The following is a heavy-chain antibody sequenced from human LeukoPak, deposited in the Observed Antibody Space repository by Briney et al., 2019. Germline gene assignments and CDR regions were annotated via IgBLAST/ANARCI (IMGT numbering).Heavy chain of an antibody. D-gene: IGHD1-26*01. Sequence: RTSETLSLTCTVSGYSISSGYYWGWIRQPPGKGLEWIGSIYYTGSTYYTPPLKSRVTISVDTSKNQFSLNLNPVTAADTAVYYCARVTSGSYSATDYWGQGTLATVSS. CDR3: ARVTSGSYSATDY. V-gene: IGHV4-38-2*02. J-gene: IGHJ4*02. CDR2: IYYTGST. CDR1: GYSISSGYY.